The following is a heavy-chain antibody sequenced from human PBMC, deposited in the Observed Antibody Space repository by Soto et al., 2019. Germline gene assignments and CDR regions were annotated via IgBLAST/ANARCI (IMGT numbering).Heavy chain of an antibody. CDR1: GFSLSTSGVG. Sequence: KESGPTLVKPTETLTLTCSFSGFSLSTSGVGVGWIRQPPGKALEWLGMIYWNVEKRYRPSLMNRLTITKDTPKNQVVLTLTDLDPVDTATYYCAHRRCSGGSCYFDYWGQGILVTVSS. V-gene: IGHV2-5*01. CDR3: AHRRCSGGSCYFDY. J-gene: IGHJ4*02. D-gene: IGHD2-15*01. CDR2: IYWNVEK.